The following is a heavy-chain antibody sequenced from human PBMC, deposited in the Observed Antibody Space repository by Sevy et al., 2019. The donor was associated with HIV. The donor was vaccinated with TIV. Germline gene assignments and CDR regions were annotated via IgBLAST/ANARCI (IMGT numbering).Heavy chain of an antibody. Sequence: GGSLRLSCEASGFIINKYWMRWVRQAPGKGLEWVGNIKEDGGQKNYADSVKGRFTISRDNAQNSLYLQMNSLTAEDTAVYYCARDGLPVAVDYWGQGTLVTVSS. CDR1: GFIINKYW. D-gene: IGHD6-19*01. CDR3: ARDGLPVAVDY. J-gene: IGHJ4*02. CDR2: IKEDGGQK. V-gene: IGHV3-7*01.